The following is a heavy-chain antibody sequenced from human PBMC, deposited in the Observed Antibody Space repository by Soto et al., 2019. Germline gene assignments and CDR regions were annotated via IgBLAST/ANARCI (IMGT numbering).Heavy chain of an antibody. D-gene: IGHD3-10*01. CDR3: ARNSDSYYYYGMDV. CDR2: ISAYNGNT. Sequence: ASVKVSFKASGYTFTSYGISWVRQAPGQGLEWMGWISAYNGNTNYAQKLQGRVTMTTDTSTSTAYMELRSLRSDDTAVYYCARNSDSYYYYGMDVWGQGTTVTVSS. V-gene: IGHV1-18*01. CDR1: GYTFTSYG. J-gene: IGHJ6*02.